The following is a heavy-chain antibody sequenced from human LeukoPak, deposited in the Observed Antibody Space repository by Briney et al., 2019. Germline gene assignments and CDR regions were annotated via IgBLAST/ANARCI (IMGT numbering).Heavy chain of an antibody. CDR2: IWYGGSNK. Sequence: GGSLRLSCAASGFTFSSYGMHWVRQAPGKGLEWVAVIWYGGSNKYYADSVKGRFTISRDNAKNSLYLQMNSLRAEDTALYYCAKDTSYDYVWFEGYYYYGMDVWGQGTTVTVPS. CDR1: GFTFSSYG. CDR3: AKDTSYDYVWFEGYYYYGMDV. V-gene: IGHV3-33*03. J-gene: IGHJ6*02. D-gene: IGHD3-16*01.